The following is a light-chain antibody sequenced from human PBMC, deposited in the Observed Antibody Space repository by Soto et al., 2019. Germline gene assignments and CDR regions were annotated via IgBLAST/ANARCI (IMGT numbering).Light chain of an antibody. J-gene: IGKJ3*01. V-gene: IGKV4-1*01. CDR1: QSLLYSSNNQNY. Sequence: DIVMTQSPDSLAVSLGERATINCKSSQSLLYSSNNQNYLSWYQQKPGQPPKLLIYRASTRESGVPDRFSGRGSGTDFTLTISSLQAEDVAIYYCQQYYSVPFTFGPGTRVAIK. CDR2: RAS. CDR3: QQYYSVPFT.